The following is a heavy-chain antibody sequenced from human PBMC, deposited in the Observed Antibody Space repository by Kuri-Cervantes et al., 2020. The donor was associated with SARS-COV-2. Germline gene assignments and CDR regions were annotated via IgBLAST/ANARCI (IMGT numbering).Heavy chain of an antibody. Sequence: GGSLRLSCAASGFTVSSNYMSWVRQAPGKGLEWVSVIYSGGSTYYADSAKGRFTISRDNSKNTLYLQMNSLRAEDTAVYYCARGDYGSGSYGYYYGMDVWGQGTTVTSP. J-gene: IGHJ6*02. D-gene: IGHD3-10*01. CDR2: IYSGGST. V-gene: IGHV3-66*01. CDR1: GFTVSSNY. CDR3: ARGDYGSGSYGYYYGMDV.